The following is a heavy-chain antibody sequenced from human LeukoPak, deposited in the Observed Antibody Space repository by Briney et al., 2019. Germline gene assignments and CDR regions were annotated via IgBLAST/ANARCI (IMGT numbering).Heavy chain of an antibody. J-gene: IGHJ4*02. D-gene: IGHD3-22*01. V-gene: IGHV1-69*13. CDR3: ARALKYYYDSSGYYFDY. CDR2: IIPIFGTA. Sequence: GASVKVSCKASRGTFSSYAISWVRQAPGQGLEWMGGIIPIFGTANYAQKSQGRVTITADESTSTAYMELSSLRSEDTAVYYCARALKYYYDSSGYYFDYWGQGTLVTVSS. CDR1: RGTFSSYA.